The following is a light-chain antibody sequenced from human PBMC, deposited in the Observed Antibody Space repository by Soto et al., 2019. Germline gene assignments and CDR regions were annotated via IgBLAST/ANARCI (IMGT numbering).Light chain of an antibody. CDR2: GAS. CDR3: QQCHGT. Sequence: EIVLTQSPGTLSLSPGERATLSCRASQSVSSSYLAWYQQKPGQAPRLLIYGASSRATGIPDRFSGSGSGTDFTLTISRLKPEDFAVYYCQQCHGTFGGGTKVEIK. J-gene: IGKJ4*01. CDR1: QSVSSSY. V-gene: IGKV3-20*01.